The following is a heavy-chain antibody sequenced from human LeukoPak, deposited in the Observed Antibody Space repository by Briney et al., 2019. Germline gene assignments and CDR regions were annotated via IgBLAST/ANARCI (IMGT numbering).Heavy chain of an antibody. J-gene: IGHJ4*02. CDR3: ARGGIRITIFGVVTMEALDY. D-gene: IGHD3-3*01. V-gene: IGHV4-59*08. Sequence: SETLSLTCTVSGGSISNYYWSWIRQPPGKGLEWIGYIYYSGTTNYNPPLKSRVTISVDTSKNQFSLKLSSVTAADTAVYYCARGGIRITIFGVVTMEALDYWGQRTLVTVSS. CDR2: IYYSGTT. CDR1: GGSISNYY.